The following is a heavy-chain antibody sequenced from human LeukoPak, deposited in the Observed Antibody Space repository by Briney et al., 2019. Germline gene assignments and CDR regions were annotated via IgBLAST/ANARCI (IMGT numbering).Heavy chain of an antibody. CDR1: GGSISSYD. V-gene: IGHV4-59*01. D-gene: IGHD3-22*01. CDR3: ARDLIDDSSGSPRYYGMDV. CDR2: IYYSGST. J-gene: IGHJ6*02. Sequence: SETLSLTCTVSGGSISSYDWSWIRQPPGKGLEWIGYIYYSGSTNYNPSLKSRVTISVDTSKNQFSLKLSSVTAADTAVYYCARDLIDDSSGSPRYYGMDVWGQGTTVTVSS.